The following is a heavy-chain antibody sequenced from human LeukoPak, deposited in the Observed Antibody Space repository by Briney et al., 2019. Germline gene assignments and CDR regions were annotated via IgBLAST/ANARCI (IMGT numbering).Heavy chain of an antibody. D-gene: IGHD1-26*01. CDR2: IYYSGST. CDR3: ARDLTAIVGATYFDY. Sequence: SETLSLTCTVSGGSVSSGNFYWSWLRQPPGKGLEWIGYIYYSGSTNYNPSLKSRVTISVDTSKNQFSLKLSSVIAADTAVYYCARDLTAIVGATYFDYGGQGSLVTVSS. V-gene: IGHV4-61*01. J-gene: IGHJ4*02. CDR1: GGSVSSGNFY.